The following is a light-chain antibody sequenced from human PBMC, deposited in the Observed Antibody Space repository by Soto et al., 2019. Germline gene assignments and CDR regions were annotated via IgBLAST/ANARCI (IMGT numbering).Light chain of an antibody. CDR1: QSVSSR. J-gene: IGKJ5*01. Sequence: EIVMTQSPATLSVSPGERVTLSCRASQSVSSRLAWYQQKPGQYPRLLIYGASTRATGIPARFSGSGSGTEFTLTISGLQSEDFAVYYRQTYDSWPLFGQGTRLEI. CDR3: QTYDSWPL. V-gene: IGKV3-15*01. CDR2: GAS.